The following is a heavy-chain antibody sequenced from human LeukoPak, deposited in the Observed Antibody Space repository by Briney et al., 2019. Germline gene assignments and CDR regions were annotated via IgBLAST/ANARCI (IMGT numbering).Heavy chain of an antibody. Sequence: GGSLRLSCAASGFTFSSYGMHWVRQAPGKGLEWVSAISGSGGSTYYADSVKGRFTISRDNSKNTLYLQMNGLRAEDTAVYYCAKGGITMVRGVRRLFPFDYWGQGTLVTVSS. D-gene: IGHD3-10*01. J-gene: IGHJ4*02. CDR2: ISGSGGST. CDR3: AKGGITMVRGVRRLFPFDY. CDR1: GFTFSSYG. V-gene: IGHV3-23*01.